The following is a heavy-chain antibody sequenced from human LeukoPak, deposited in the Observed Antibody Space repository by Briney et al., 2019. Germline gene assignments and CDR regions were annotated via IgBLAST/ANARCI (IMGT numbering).Heavy chain of an antibody. CDR1: GYTFTSYG. V-gene: IGHV1-2*02. Sequence: ASVKVSCKASGYTFTSYGISWVRQAPGQGLEWMGWINPNSGGTNYAQKFQGRVTITRDTSISTAYMELSRLRSDDTAVYYCARDTKYYDFWSGYSKYYYGMDVWGQGTTVTVSS. J-gene: IGHJ6*02. D-gene: IGHD3-3*01. CDR3: ARDTKYYDFWSGYSKYYYGMDV. CDR2: INPNSGGT.